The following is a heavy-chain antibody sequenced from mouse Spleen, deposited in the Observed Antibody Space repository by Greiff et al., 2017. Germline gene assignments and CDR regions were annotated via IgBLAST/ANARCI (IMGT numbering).Heavy chain of an antibody. CDR1: GYTFTDYY. V-gene: IGHV1-26*01. D-gene: IGHD1-2*01. J-gene: IGHJ4*01. Sequence: EVQLQQSGPELVKPGASVKISCKASGYTFTDYYMNWVKQSHGKSLEWIGDINPNNGGTSYNQKFKGKATLTVDKSSSTAYMELRSLTSEDSAVYYCASSFITTAHYYAMDYWGQGTSVTVSS. CDR3: ASSFITTAHYYAMDY. CDR2: INPNNGGT.